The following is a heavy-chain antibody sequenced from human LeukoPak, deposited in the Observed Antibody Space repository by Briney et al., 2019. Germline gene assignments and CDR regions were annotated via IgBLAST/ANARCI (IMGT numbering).Heavy chain of an antibody. CDR2: IAWDGSFE. CDR1: GFTFGSYT. V-gene: IGHV3-43*01. J-gene: IGHJ4*02. CDR3: SRDIGMVVGTVCHS. D-gene: IGHD1-7*01. Sequence: PGGSLRLSCEASGFTFGSYTMHWVRQAPGKGLEWVSLIAWDGSFEYYADSVKGRFTISRDNSKNSLYLQMNGLRPEDTAFYYCSRDIGMVVGTVCHSWGQGTLVTVSS.